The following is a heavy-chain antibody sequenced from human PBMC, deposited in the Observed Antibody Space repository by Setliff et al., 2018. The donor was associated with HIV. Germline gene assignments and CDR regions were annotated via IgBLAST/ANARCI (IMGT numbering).Heavy chain of an antibody. V-gene: IGHV4-39*07. J-gene: IGHJ5*02. D-gene: IGHD6-13*01. CDR2: IYYSGST. CDR1: GESFSSSSYY. CDR3: AREWVLAATGTGIDP. Sequence: PSETLSLTCAVYGESFSSSSYYWGWIRQPPGKGLEWIGSIYYSGSTYYNPSLKSRVTISVDTSKNQFSLKLNSVTAADTAVYYCAREWVLAATGTGIDPWGQGTLVTVS.